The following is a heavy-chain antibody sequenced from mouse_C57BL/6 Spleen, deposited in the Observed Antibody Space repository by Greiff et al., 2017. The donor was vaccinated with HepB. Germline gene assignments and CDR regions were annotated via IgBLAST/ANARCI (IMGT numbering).Heavy chain of an antibody. CDR1: GYTFTDYE. CDR2: IDPETGGT. Sequence: VQVVESGAELVRPGASVTLSCKASGYTFTDYEMHWVKQTPVHGLEWIGAIDPETGGTAYNQKFKGKAILTADKSSSTAYMELRSLTSEDSAVYYCTRSGTGYAMDYWGQGTSVTVSS. J-gene: IGHJ4*01. CDR3: TRSGTGYAMDY. D-gene: IGHD3-3*01. V-gene: IGHV1-15*01.